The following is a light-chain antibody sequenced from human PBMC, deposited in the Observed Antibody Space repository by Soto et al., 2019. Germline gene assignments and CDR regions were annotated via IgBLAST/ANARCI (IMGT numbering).Light chain of an antibody. V-gene: IGLV7-46*01. CDR2: DTS. Sequence: QAVVTQEPSLTVSPGGTVTLTCGSSTGAVTSGHYPYWFQQKPGQAPRTLIYDTSNKHSWTPARFSGSLLGGKAALTLSGAQPEDEAEYYCLLSYSGGRQKFGGGTKLTVL. CDR1: TGAVTSGHY. CDR3: LLSYSGGRQK. J-gene: IGLJ2*01.